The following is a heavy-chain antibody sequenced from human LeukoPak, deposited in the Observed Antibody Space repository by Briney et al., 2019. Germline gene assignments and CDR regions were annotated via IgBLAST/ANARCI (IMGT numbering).Heavy chain of an antibody. CDR3: ARDELRHSSSWYFDY. CDR1: GFTFTSYA. CDR2: ISNDGSNK. D-gene: IGHD6-13*01. J-gene: IGHJ4*02. V-gene: IGHV3-30-3*01. Sequence: PGRSLRLSCAASGFTFTSYAMHWVRQAPGKGLEWVAIISNDGSNKYYADSVKGRFTISRDNSKSTVYLQVNSLRAEDTAVYYCARDELRHSSSWYFDYWGQGTLVTVSS.